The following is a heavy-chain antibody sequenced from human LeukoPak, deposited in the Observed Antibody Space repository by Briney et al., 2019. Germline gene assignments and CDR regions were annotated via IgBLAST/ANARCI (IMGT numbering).Heavy chain of an antibody. CDR2: ISSSGSSI. Sequence: GGSLRLSCAASGFTFSSYAMHWVRQAPGKGLEWISYISSSGSSIYYVDSVKGRFTISRDNAKNSLYLQMNSLRAEDTAVYYCARDNGDPRTYFDYWGQGTLVTVSS. J-gene: IGHJ4*02. V-gene: IGHV3-48*03. D-gene: IGHD4-17*01. CDR3: ARDNGDPRTYFDY. CDR1: GFTFSSYA.